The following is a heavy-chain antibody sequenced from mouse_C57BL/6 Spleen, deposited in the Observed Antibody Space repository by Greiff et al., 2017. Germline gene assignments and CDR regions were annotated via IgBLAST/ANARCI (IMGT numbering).Heavy chain of an antibody. Sequence: EVKLVESGGGLVKPGGSLTLSCAASGFTFSSYAMSWVRQTPEKRLEWVATISDGGSYTYYPDNVKGRFTIARDNAKNDLYLQMSHLQSEDTAMYYSARDLGDGSYVDYWGQGATLTVAT. V-gene: IGHV5-4*01. J-gene: IGHJ2*01. CDR2: ISDGGSYT. CDR3: ARDLGDGSYVDY. CDR1: GFTFSSYA. D-gene: IGHD2-3*01.